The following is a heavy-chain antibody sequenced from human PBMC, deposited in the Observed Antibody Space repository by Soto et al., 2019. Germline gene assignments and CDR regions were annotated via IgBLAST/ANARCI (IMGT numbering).Heavy chain of an antibody. CDR1: GFPFTNAW. CDR3: ARRVGYSNYDYYYYMDV. J-gene: IGHJ6*03. D-gene: IGHD4-4*01. Sequence: GGSLRLSCAASGFPFTNAWMSWVRRAPGKGLEWVANIKQDGSEKYYVDSVKGRFTISRDNAKNSLYLQMNSLRAEDTAVYYCARRVGYSNYDYYYYMDVWGKGTTVTVSS. CDR2: IKQDGSEK. V-gene: IGHV3-7*01.